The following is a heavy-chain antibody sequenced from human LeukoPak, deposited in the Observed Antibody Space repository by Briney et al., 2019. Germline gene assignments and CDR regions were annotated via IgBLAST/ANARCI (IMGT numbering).Heavy chain of an antibody. V-gene: IGHV1-8*01. CDR2: MNPNSGNT. CDR1: GYTFTSYD. D-gene: IGHD3-9*01. Sequence: GASVKVSCKASGYTFTSYDINWVRQATGQGLEWMGWMNPNSGNTGYAQKFQGRVTMTRNTSISTAYMELSSLRSEDTAVYYCARGHRDILTGYYSGISYYFDYWGQGTLVTVSS. CDR3: ARGHRDILTGYYSGISYYFDY. J-gene: IGHJ4*02.